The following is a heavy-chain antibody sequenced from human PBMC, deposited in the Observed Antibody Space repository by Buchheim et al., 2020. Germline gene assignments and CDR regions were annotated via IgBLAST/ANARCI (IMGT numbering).Heavy chain of an antibody. D-gene: IGHD2-21*02. Sequence: EVQLVESGGGLVQPGGSLRLSCAASGFTFSSYWMHWVRQAPGKGLVWVSRINSDGSSTSYADSVKGRFTISRDNAKNTLYLQMNSLRAEDTAVYYCARVTYCGGDCYPFLYWNFDLWGRGTL. V-gene: IGHV3-74*01. CDR3: ARVTYCGGDCYPFLYWNFDL. CDR2: INSDGSST. CDR1: GFTFSSYW. J-gene: IGHJ2*01.